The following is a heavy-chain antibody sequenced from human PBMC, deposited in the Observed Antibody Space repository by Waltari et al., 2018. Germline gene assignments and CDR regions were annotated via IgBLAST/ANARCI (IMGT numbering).Heavy chain of an antibody. V-gene: IGHV3-53*01. D-gene: IGHD2-8*01. CDR1: GFTVRSHY. Sequence: EVQLLESGGGLIQPGGSLRLSCAASGFTVRSHYMSWIRQAPGKGLEYVSTIYRGGNIYYRDSVRGQFTISRDNLDSTLYLRVNSLGAEDTAVYYSARGGDGDNGYPLDHWGQGTLVTVS. J-gene: IGHJ4*02. CDR2: IYRGGNI. CDR3: ARGGDGDNGYPLDH.